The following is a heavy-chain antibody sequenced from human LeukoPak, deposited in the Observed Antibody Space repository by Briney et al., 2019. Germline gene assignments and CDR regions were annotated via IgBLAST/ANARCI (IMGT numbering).Heavy chain of an antibody. J-gene: IGHJ4*02. CDR1: GFTFSNAW. Sequence: HPGGSLRLSCAASGFTFSNAWMSWVRQAPGKGLEWVAVISYDGSNKYYADSVKGRFTISRDNSKNTLYLQMNSLRAEDTAVYYCARDLRSQIAVAGILDYWGQGTLVTVSS. CDR3: ARDLRSQIAVAGILDY. V-gene: IGHV3-30-3*01. D-gene: IGHD6-19*01. CDR2: ISYDGSNK.